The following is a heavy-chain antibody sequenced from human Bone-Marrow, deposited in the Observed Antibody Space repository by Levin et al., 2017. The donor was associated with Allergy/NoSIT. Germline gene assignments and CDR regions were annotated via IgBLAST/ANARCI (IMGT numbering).Heavy chain of an antibody. CDR2: ISRSGTSI. CDR3: ARGKIAALKSAFDL. D-gene: IGHD6-6*01. V-gene: IGHV3-11*01. J-gene: IGHJ3*01. CDR1: GFNFSDYY. Sequence: SCAASGFNFSDYYMTWIRQAPGKGLEWVSYISRSGTSIYWADSVKGRFIISRDNAKNSLYLQMNSLGVEDTAVYYCARGKIAALKSAFDLWGQGTTVMVSA.